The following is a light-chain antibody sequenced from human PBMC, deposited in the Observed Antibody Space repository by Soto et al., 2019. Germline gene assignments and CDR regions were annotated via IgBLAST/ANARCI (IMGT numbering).Light chain of an antibody. CDR3: RSYTSSSLYV. J-gene: IGLJ1*01. CDR1: SSDVGGYNY. V-gene: IGLV2-14*01. Sequence: QSALTQPASVSGSPGQSITISCTGTSSDVGGYNYVSWYQQHPGKAPKLMIYDVSNRPSGVSNRFSGSKSGNTASLTISWLQAEDEADYYCRSYTSSSLYVFGTGTKVTV. CDR2: DVS.